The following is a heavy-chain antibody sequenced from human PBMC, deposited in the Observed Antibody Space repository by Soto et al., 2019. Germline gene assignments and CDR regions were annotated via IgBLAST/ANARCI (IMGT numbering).Heavy chain of an antibody. CDR3: ARGGASVTTAFDY. J-gene: IGHJ4*02. CDR2: ISSSGSTI. Sequence: QVQVVESGGGLVKPGGSLRLSCAASGFAFSDPYMSWIRQAPGKGLEWISYISSSGSTIYYADSVKGRFTISRDNAKNSLYLQMDSLTADDTVVYYCARGGASVTTAFDYSGQGTQVTVSS. V-gene: IGHV3-11*01. D-gene: IGHD4-17*01. CDR1: GFAFSDPY.